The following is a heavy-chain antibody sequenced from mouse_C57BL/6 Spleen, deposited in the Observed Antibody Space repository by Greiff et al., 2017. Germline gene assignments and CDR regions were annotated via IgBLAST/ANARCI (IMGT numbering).Heavy chain of an antibody. Sequence: VQLQQPGAELVMPGASVKLSCKASGYTFTSYWMHWVKQRPGQGLEWIGEIDPSDSYTNYNQKFKGKSTLTVDKSSSTAYMQLSSLTSEDSAVYYCARKRGSSYVGWFAYWGQGTLVTVSA. D-gene: IGHD1-1*01. J-gene: IGHJ3*01. CDR3: ARKRGSSYVGWFAY. CDR2: IDPSDSYT. CDR1: GYTFTSYW. V-gene: IGHV1-69*01.